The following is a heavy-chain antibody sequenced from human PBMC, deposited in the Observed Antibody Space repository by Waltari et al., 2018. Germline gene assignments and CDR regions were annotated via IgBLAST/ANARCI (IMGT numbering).Heavy chain of an antibody. D-gene: IGHD3-22*01. J-gene: IGHJ6*02. CDR2: IIPIFGTA. Sequence: QVQLVQSGAEVKKPGSSVKVSCKASGGTFSSYANSWVRQAQGKGRGWMGGIIPIFGTANYAQKFQGRVTITADESTSTAYMELSSLRSEDTAVYYCARGSGYDSSGSNYYYYGMDVWGQGTTVTVSS. CDR1: GGTFSSYA. CDR3: ARGSGYDSSGSNYYYYGMDV. V-gene: IGHV1-69*01.